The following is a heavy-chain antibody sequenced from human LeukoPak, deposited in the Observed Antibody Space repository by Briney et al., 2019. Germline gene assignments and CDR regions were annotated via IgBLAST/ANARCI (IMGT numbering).Heavy chain of an antibody. CDR2: IFYTGST. D-gene: IGHD2-2*01. CDR1: GASITSYY. J-gene: IGHJ4*02. Sequence: SETLSLTCTVSGASITSYYWSWTRQPPGKGLEWIGYIFYTGSTNYNPSLKSRVTLSIETPKNQFSLELTSVTAADTAVYYCARAPTAYCLSTNCQPYFDYWGQGILVTVSS. CDR3: ARAPTAYCLSTNCQPYFDY. V-gene: IGHV4-59*12.